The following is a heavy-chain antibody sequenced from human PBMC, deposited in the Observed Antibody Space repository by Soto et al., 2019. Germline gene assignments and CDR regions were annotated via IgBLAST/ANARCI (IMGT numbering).Heavy chain of an antibody. CDR1: GFTFSNCA. CDR3: AASSSYSSSWKN. CDR2: IRSSGDTT. D-gene: IGHD6-13*01. Sequence: EVQLLESGGGLVQPGGSLRLSCAASGFTFSNCAMSWVRRAPGKGLDWVSTIRSSGDTTNYADSVKGRFTISRDNSKNTLYLQMNILRAEDTAVYYCAASSSYSSSWKNWGQGTLVTVSS. J-gene: IGHJ4*02. V-gene: IGHV3-23*01.